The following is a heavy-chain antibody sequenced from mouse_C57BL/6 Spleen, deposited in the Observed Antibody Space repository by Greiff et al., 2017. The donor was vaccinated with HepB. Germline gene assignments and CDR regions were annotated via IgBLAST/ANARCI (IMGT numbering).Heavy chain of an antibody. D-gene: IGHD1-2*01. Sequence: QVHVKQSGAELVKPGASVKISCKASGYAFSSYWMNWVKQRPGKGLEWIGQIYPGDGDTNYNGKFKGKATLTADKSSSTAYMQLSSLTSEDSAVYFCAREDYGPMDYWGQGTSVTVSS. V-gene: IGHV1-80*01. CDR2: IYPGDGDT. J-gene: IGHJ4*01. CDR1: GYAFSSYW. CDR3: AREDYGPMDY.